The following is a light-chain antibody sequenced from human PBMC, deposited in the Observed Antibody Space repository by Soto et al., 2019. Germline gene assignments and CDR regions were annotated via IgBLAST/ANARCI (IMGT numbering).Light chain of an antibody. CDR1: QTIANY. Sequence: DIQMTQSPSSLSASVGDSVTISCRASQTIANYLNWYQHKPGNAPKLLIYAASSLQTGVPSRFSGSGSGTDFTLTINSLQPEDFATYFCHQSHSSPYTFGQGTRLEIK. CDR2: AAS. CDR3: HQSHSSPYT. V-gene: IGKV1-39*01. J-gene: IGKJ2*01.